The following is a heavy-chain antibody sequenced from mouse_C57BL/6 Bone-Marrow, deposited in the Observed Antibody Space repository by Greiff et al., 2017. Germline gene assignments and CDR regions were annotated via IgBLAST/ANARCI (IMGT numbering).Heavy chain of an antibody. CDR3: ARNYYGYDWYAMDY. CDR1: GYTFTSYG. CDR2: IYPRSGNP. J-gene: IGHJ4*01. D-gene: IGHD2-2*01. Sequence: QVQLQQSGAELARPGASVKLSCKASGYTFTSYGISWVKQRTGQGLEWIGEIYPRSGNPYYNEKFKGKATLTADKSSSTAYMELRSLTSEDSAVYFCARNYYGYDWYAMDYWGQGTSVTVSS. V-gene: IGHV1-81*01.